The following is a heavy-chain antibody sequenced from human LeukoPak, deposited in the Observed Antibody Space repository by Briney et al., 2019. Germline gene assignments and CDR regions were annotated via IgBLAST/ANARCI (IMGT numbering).Heavy chain of an antibody. Sequence: SETLSLTCAVYGGSFSGYYWSWIRQPPGKGLEWIGEINHSGSTNYNPSLKSRVTISVDTSKNQFSLKLSSVTAADTAVYYCAGSPGIAAASDYWGQGTLVTVSS. CDR3: AGSPGIAAASDY. J-gene: IGHJ4*02. D-gene: IGHD6-13*01. V-gene: IGHV4-34*01. CDR1: GGSFSGYY. CDR2: INHSGST.